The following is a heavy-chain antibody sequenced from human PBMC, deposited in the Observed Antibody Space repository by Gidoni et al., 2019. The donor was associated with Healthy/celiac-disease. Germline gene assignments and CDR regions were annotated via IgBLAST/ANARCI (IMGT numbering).Heavy chain of an antibody. V-gene: IGHV1-24*01. CDR3: ATRMALRYFDWLPTGYFDY. Sequence: QLQLVQSGAEVKKPGASVKVSGQVSGYTLPELTMPWVRQAPGKGLEWMGGFDPEDGETIYAQKFQGRVTMTEDTSTDTAYMELSSLRSEDTAVYYCATRMALRYFDWLPTGYFDYWGQGTLVTVSS. CDR2: FDPEDGET. J-gene: IGHJ4*02. CDR1: GYTLPELT. D-gene: IGHD3-9*01.